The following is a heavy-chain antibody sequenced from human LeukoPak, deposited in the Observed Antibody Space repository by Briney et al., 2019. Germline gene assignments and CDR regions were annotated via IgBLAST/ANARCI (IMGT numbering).Heavy chain of an antibody. CDR2: ISFDGSNT. V-gene: IGHV3-30-3*01. CDR3: ARGRLAHYVDY. Sequence: GGSLRLSCAASGFTFSSYAMHWVRQAPGKGLEWVALISFDGSNTYYANSVKDRFTISRDNSKNTLYLQINSLRADDTAVYYCARGRLAHYVDYWGQGTLVTVSS. CDR1: GFTFSSYA. D-gene: IGHD5-12*01. J-gene: IGHJ4*02.